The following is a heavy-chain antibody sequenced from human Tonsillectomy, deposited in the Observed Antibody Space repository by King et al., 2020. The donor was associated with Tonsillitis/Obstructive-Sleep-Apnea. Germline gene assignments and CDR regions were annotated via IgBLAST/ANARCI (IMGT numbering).Heavy chain of an antibody. V-gene: IGHV4-34*01. CDR2: INHGGST. CDR1: GGSFSKYY. J-gene: IGHJ4*02. CDR3: AGGIPITIVRGVINADF. Sequence: QVQLQQWGAGLFKPSETLSLTCAVYGGSFSKYYWNWIRQPPGNGLEWSGEINHGGSTNYNPSLKSRVAISVDTSKNQFSRRLTPVTAADTAVYFCAGGIPITIVRGVINADFWGQGTLVTVSS. D-gene: IGHD3-10*01.